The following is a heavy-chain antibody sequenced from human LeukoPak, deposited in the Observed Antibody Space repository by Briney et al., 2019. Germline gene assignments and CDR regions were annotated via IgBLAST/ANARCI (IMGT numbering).Heavy chain of an antibody. D-gene: IGHD7-27*01. Sequence: GGSLRLSRAASGFTFSSYSMNWVRQAPGRGLEWVSSIRFTGSYIYYADSVKGRFTISRDDAKNSLYLQMNSLRAEDTAVYYCARDLAWGGYWGQGTLVTVSS. CDR1: GFTFSSYS. J-gene: IGHJ4*02. V-gene: IGHV3-21*01. CDR3: ARDLAWGGY. CDR2: IRFTGSYI.